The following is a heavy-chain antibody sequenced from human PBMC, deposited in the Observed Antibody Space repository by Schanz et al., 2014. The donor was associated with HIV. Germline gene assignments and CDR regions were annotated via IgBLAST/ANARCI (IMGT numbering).Heavy chain of an antibody. V-gene: IGHV4-34*01. CDR1: GGSFSGYS. Sequence: QVQLQQWGAGLLKPSETLSLTCAVYGGSFSGYSWSWIRQPPGKGREWTGEINHSGGTNYNPALKSRVTRADDTTKKQFSLKLSSVTAADTDFYYCARDGGRRGGQRQLFAYWGQGTLVTVSS. CDR3: ARDGGRRGGQRQLFAY. CDR2: INHSGGT. J-gene: IGHJ4*02. D-gene: IGHD1-1*01.